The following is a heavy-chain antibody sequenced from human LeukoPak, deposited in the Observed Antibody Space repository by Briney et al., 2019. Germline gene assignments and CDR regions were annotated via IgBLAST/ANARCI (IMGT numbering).Heavy chain of an antibody. CDR2: ISSSSSTI. Sequence: EGSLGLSCAASGFTFSSYSMNWVRQAPGKGLEWVSYISSSSSTIYYADSVKGRFTISRDNAKNSLYLQMNSLRAEDTAVYYCAREVVEGATATPFDYWGQGTLVTVSS. J-gene: IGHJ4*02. CDR1: GFTFSSYS. CDR3: AREVVEGATATPFDY. V-gene: IGHV3-48*01. D-gene: IGHD2-15*01.